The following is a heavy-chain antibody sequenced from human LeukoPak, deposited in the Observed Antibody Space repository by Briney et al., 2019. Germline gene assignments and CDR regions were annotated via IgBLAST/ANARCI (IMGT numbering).Heavy chain of an antibody. CDR2: ISTSGGTT. J-gene: IGHJ4*02. D-gene: IGHD3-10*01. CDR3: AKRTYYSGSGSYYNVASLEY. V-gene: IGHV3-23*01. Sequence: GGSLRLSCAASGFTFDDYAMHWVRQAPGKGLEWVSTISTSGGTTYYADSVKGRFTISRDNSKNTLYLQMNSLGAEDTAVYYCAKRTYYSGSGSYYNVASLEYWGQGTLVTVSS. CDR1: GFTFDDYA.